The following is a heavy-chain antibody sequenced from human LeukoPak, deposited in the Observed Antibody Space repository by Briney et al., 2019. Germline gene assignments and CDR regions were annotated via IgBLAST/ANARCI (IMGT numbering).Heavy chain of an antibody. V-gene: IGHV1-69*13. J-gene: IGHJ6*02. D-gene: IGHD2-21*01. CDR1: GGTFSSYA. CDR2: ISPIFGTA. Sequence: SVKVSCKASGGTFSSYAISWVRQAPGQGLEWMGGISPIFGTANYAQKFQGSVTITADESTSTAYMELSSLRSEDTAVYYCARLVLVDYYYYYGMDVWGQGTTVTVSS. CDR3: ARLVLVDYYYYYGMDV.